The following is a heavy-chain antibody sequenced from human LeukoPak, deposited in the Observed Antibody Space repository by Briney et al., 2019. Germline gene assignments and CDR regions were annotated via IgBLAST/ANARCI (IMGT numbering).Heavy chain of an antibody. CDR1: GCSFTSYW. J-gene: IGHJ6*03. D-gene: IGHD2-2*02. V-gene: IGHV5-51*01. CDR2: IYPGDSDT. Sequence: GESLKISCKGSGCSFTSYWIGWVRQMPGKGLEWMGIIYPGDSDTRYSPSFQGQVTISADKSISTAYLQWSSLKASDTAMYYCARLISSCSSTSCYIDYYYYMDVRGKGTTVTVSS. CDR3: ARLISSCSSTSCYIDYYYYMDV.